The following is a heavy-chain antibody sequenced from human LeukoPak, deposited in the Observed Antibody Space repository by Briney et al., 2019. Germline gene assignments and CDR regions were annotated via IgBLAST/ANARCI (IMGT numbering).Heavy chain of an antibody. Sequence: GASVTVSFKASGYTFTSYDINWVRQAPGQGLEWMGWMNPNSGNTGYAQKFQGRVTMTRNTSISTAYMELSSLRSEDTAVYYCARDVSGWFDPWGQGTLVTVSS. CDR2: MNPNSGNT. D-gene: IGHD2-8*01. V-gene: IGHV1-8*01. CDR1: GYTFTSYD. J-gene: IGHJ5*02. CDR3: ARDVSGWFDP.